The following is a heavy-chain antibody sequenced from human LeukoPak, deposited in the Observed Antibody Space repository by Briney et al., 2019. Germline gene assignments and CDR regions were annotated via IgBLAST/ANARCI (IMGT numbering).Heavy chain of an antibody. CDR3: TRGLAAAVRSYYYYMDV. V-gene: IGHV3-49*04. J-gene: IGHJ6*03. CDR2: IRSRAYGGTT. Sequence: GGSLRLSCTASGFTFGDYAMSWVRQAPGKGLEWVGFIRSRAYGGTTEYAASVKGRFTISRDDSKSIAYLQMNSLKTEDTAVYYCTRGLAAAVRSYYYYMDVCGNGTTVTVSS. D-gene: IGHD6-13*01. CDR1: GFTFGDYA.